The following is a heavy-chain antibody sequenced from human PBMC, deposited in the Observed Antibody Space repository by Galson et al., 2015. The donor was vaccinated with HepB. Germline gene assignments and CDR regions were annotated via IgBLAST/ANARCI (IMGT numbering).Heavy chain of an antibody. CDR1: GFTFSSYW. V-gene: IGHV3-7*03. J-gene: IGHJ4*02. D-gene: IGHD5-18*01. Sequence: SLRLSCAASGFTFSSYWMSWVRQAPGKGLEWVANIKQDGSEKYYVDSVKGRFTISRDNAKNSLYLQMNSLRAEDTAVYYCARDLHRRQLRGYSYGYGYWGQGTLVTVSS. CDR2: IKQDGSEK. CDR3: ARDLHRRQLRGYSYGYGY.